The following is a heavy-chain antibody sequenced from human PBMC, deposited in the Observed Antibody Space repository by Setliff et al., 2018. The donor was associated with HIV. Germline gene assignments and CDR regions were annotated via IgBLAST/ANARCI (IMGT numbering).Heavy chain of an antibody. Sequence: ETLSLTCTVSGGSISSSSNYWGWIRQPPGKGLEWIGNIYYSGSTYYNPSLKSRVTISVDMSKNQFSLRLTSLTAADTAMYYCARHDFWSGYHNWFDPWGQGTLVTVSS. CDR3: ARHDFWSGYHNWFDP. D-gene: IGHD3-3*01. CDR2: IYYSGST. V-gene: IGHV4-39*01. CDR1: GGSISSSSNY. J-gene: IGHJ5*02.